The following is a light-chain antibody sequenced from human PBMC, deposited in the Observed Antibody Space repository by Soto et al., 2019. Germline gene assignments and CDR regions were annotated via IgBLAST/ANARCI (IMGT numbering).Light chain of an antibody. CDR2: AAS. CDR1: QDISNY. J-gene: IGKJ1*01. V-gene: IGKV1-27*01. CDR3: QRYNGAST. Sequence: IQMTQSPSSLSASVGDRVTISCRASQDISNYLAWYQQKPGRVPTLLVSAASKLQSGVPSRFSGSGSGTAFTLTITSLQPEDVATYYCQRYNGASTFGQGTKVEI.